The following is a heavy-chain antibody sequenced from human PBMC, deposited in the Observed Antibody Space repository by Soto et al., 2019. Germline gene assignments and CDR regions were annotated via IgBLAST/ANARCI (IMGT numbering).Heavy chain of an antibody. CDR2: ISSHSSTL. CDR1: GFTFSSYS. D-gene: IGHD6-19*01. CDR3: VRDGSGNLYLNWFDP. J-gene: IGHJ5*02. V-gene: IGHV3-48*02. Sequence: VGSLRLFCAASGFTFSSYSMNWVRQAPGKGLEWISYISSHSSTLYYADSVKGRFTISRDNAGNSLYLQMNSLRDEDTAVYYCVRDGSGNLYLNWFDPWGQGTLVTVSS.